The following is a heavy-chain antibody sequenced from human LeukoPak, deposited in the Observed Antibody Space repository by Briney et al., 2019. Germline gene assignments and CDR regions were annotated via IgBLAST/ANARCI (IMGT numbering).Heavy chain of an antibody. V-gene: IGHV4-34*01. D-gene: IGHD5-12*01. CDR3: ARAGGYSGYDGFDY. CDR1: GGSFSGYH. Sequence: SETLSLTSAVYGGSFSGYHWSWIRQPPGKGLEWIGEIHHSGSATNYSPSVKSRVTISVDTSKNQFSLKVTSVTAADTAVYYCARAGGYSGYDGFDYWGQGTLVTVSS. CDR2: IHHSGSAT. J-gene: IGHJ4*02.